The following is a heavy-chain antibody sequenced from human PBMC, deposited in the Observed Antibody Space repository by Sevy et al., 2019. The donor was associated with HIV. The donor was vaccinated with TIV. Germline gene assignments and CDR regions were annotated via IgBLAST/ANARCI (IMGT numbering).Heavy chain of an antibody. D-gene: IGHD6-19*01. J-gene: IGHJ4*02. V-gene: IGHV3-23*01. CDR2: ISPNGATS. CDR1: GFTFGYFP. CDR3: AKDTSGWYDALDQ. Sequence: GESLKISCEVSGFTFGYFPMSWVRQAPGKGLEWVSGISPNGATSHYAASVRGRFTISRDNSKNRMYLQMSSLRAEDTAQYYCAKDTSGWYDALDQWGQGTLVTVSS.